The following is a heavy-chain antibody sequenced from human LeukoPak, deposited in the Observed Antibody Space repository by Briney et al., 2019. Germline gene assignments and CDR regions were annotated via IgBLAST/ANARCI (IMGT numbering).Heavy chain of an antibody. J-gene: IGHJ4*02. D-gene: IGHD2-21*01. Sequence: SGGSLRLSCAASGFTFSSYGMHWVRQAPGKGLEWVAFIRYDGSNKYYADSVRGRFPVSLDNAKNSLYLQLNSLRAEDTAVYYCARPAADCGGDCYWAFDHWAQGPLVTVPS. V-gene: IGHV3-30*02. CDR2: IRYDGSNK. CDR3: ARPAADCGGDCYWAFDH. CDR1: GFTFSSYG.